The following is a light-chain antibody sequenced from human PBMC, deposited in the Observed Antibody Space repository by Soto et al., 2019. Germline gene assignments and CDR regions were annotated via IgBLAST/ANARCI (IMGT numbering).Light chain of an antibody. Sequence: DIVMTQSPLSLPVTPGEPASISCRSSQSLLHNNGYNYLDWYLQKPGQSPQLLIYLGSNRASGVPDRFSGSGSGTHFTLKISRVEAEDVGVYYCMQALQTPSITFGQGTRLEIK. CDR3: MQALQTPSIT. CDR1: QSLLHNNGYNY. V-gene: IGKV2-28*01. CDR2: LGS. J-gene: IGKJ5*01.